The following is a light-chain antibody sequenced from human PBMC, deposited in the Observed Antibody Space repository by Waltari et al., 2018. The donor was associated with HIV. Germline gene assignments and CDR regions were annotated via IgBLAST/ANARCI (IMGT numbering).Light chain of an antibody. J-gene: IGLJ3*02. CDR3: ASWDDSLGGLWV. Sequence: QSVLTQPPSASGTPGQRVTISCSGTGSSIGPNSLFCYQQLPGTSPRLLIYRNDLRPSGVPDRFSGSKSGPSASLAISGLRSEDEASYYCASWDDSLGGLWVFGGGTKLTVL. CDR1: GSSIGPNS. CDR2: RND. V-gene: IGLV1-47*01.